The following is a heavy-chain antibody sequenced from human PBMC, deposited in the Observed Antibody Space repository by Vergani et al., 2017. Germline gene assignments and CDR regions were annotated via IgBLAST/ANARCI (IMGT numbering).Heavy chain of an antibody. CDR2: IYYSGST. V-gene: IGHV4-59*01. Sequence: QVQLQESGPGLVKPSETLSLTCTVSGGSISSYYWSWIRQPPGKGLEWIGYIYYSGSTNYNPSLKSRVTISVDTSKNQFSLKLSSVTAADTAVYYCARGRYSSSSPGGWFDPWGQGTRVTVSS. D-gene: IGHD6-13*01. CDR1: GGSISSYY. J-gene: IGHJ5*02. CDR3: ARGRYSSSSPGGWFDP.